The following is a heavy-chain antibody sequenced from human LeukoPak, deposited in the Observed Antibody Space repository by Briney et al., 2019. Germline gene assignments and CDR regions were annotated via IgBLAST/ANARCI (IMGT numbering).Heavy chain of an antibody. CDR2: IIPIFGTA. CDR3: ARDREPYGDYGAFDI. J-gene: IGHJ3*02. CDR1: GGTFSSYA. V-gene: IGHV1-69*13. D-gene: IGHD4-17*01. Sequence: SVKVSCKASGGTFSSYAISWVRQAPGQGLEWMGGIIPIFGTANYAQKFQGRVTITADESTSTAYMELSSLRSEDTAVYYCARDREPYGDYGAFDIWGQGTMVTVSS.